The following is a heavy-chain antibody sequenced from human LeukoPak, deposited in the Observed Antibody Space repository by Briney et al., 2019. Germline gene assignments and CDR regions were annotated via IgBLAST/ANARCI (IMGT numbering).Heavy chain of an antibody. V-gene: IGHV1-69*04. CDR3: ASAPRIVGATGPFDP. D-gene: IGHD1-26*01. CDR2: IIPILGIA. Sequence: SVKVSCKASGGTFSGYAISWVRQAPGQGLAWMGRIIPILGIANYAQKFQGRVTITADKSTSTAYMELSSLRSEDTAVYYCASAPRIVGATGPFDPWGQGTLVTVSS. J-gene: IGHJ5*02. CDR1: GGTFSGYA.